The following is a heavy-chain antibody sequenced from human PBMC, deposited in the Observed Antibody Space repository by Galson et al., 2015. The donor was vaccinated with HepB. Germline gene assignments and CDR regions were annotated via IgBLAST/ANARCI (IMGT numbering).Heavy chain of an antibody. CDR3: AKVTGSFQVRNAFDI. V-gene: IGHV3-23*01. D-gene: IGHD3-10*01. Sequence: SLRLSCAASGFTFSSYAMSWVRQAPGKGLEWVSGTSGSGGSTYFPDSVKGRFTISRDNSKNTLYLEMNSLRAEDTAVYYCAKVTGSFQVRNAFDIWGQGTMVTVSS. CDR2: TSGSGGST. CDR1: GFTFSSYA. J-gene: IGHJ3*02.